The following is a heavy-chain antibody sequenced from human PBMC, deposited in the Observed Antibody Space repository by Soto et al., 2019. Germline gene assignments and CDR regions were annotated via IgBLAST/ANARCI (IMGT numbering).Heavy chain of an antibody. CDR2: ISYDGSNK. V-gene: IGHV3-30-3*01. J-gene: IGHJ4*02. CDR1: GFTFSSYA. CDR3: ARDRSFYGDCPPFAC. Sequence: PGGSLRLSCAASGFTFSSYAMHWVRQAPGKGLEWVAVISYDGSNKYYADSVKGRFTISRDNSKNTLYLQMNSLRAEDTAVYYCARDRSFYGDCPPFACRGQRTLVTVSS. D-gene: IGHD4-17*01.